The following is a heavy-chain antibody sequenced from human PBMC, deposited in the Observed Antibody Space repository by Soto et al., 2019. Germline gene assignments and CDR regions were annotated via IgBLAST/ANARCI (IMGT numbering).Heavy chain of an antibody. CDR1: GGSFSGYY. Sequence: SETLSLTCAVYGGSFSGYYWSWIRQPPGKGLEWIGEINHSGSTNYNPSLKSRVTISVDTSKNQFSLKLSSVTAADTAVYYCARGRGQLXYYGMDVWGQGTTVTVSS. J-gene: IGHJ6*02. D-gene: IGHD3-10*01. V-gene: IGHV4-34*01. CDR2: INHSGST. CDR3: ARGRGQLXYYGMDV.